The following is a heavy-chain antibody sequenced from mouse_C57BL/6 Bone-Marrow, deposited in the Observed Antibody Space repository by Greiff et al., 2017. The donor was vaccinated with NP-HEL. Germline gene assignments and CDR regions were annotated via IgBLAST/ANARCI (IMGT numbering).Heavy chain of an antibody. CDR1: GYTFTDHT. CDR2: IYPRDGST. D-gene: IGHD1-1*01. Sequence: VQLQQSDAELVKPGASVKISCKVSGYTFTDHTIHWMKQRPEQGLEWIGYIYPRDGSTKYNEKFKGKATLTADKSSSTAYMQLNSLTSEDSAVYFCARGPDLLLRPAWFAYWGQGTLVTVSA. V-gene: IGHV1-78*01. CDR3: ARGPDLLLRPAWFAY. J-gene: IGHJ3*01.